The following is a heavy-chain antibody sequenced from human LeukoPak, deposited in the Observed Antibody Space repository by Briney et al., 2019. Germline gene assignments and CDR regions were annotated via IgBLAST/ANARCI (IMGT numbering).Heavy chain of an antibody. D-gene: IGHD3-22*01. Sequence: GGSLRLSCAASGFTFSTYNMNWVRQAPGKGLEWVSSISTGSRDIYYADSVKARFTISRDNAKNSLYLQMNSLRAEDTAVYYCAKDRSYEFWGRGTLVTVSS. J-gene: IGHJ4*02. V-gene: IGHV3-21*01. CDR1: GFTFSTYN. CDR2: ISTGSRDI. CDR3: AKDRSYEF.